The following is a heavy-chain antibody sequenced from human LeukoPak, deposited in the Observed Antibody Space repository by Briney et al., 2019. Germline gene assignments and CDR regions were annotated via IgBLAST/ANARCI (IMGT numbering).Heavy chain of an antibody. CDR1: AGSISRRSYY. V-gene: IGHV4-39*01. Sequence: PSETLSLTCTVSAGSISRRSYYWGWIRQPPGKGLEWIVSMYHGGTTYYNTSLKSPVTISVDTSKNQFSLKLSSVTAADTAVYYCARHDVSGTYYRVGFDYWGQGTLVTVSS. J-gene: IGHJ4*02. CDR2: MYHGGTT. CDR3: ARHDVSGTYYRVGFDY. D-gene: IGHD3-10*01.